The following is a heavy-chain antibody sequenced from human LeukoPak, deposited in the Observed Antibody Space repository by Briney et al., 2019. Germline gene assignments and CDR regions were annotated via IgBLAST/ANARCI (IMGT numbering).Heavy chain of an antibody. D-gene: IGHD5-12*01. J-gene: IGHJ4*02. CDR2: VDPEDGET. Sequence: ASVKVSRKVSGYTFTDYYMHWVQQAPGKGLEWMGLVDPEDGETIYAEKFQGRVTITVDTSTDTAYMELSSLRSEDTAVYYCAREYSGYQAYDYWGQGTLVTVSS. V-gene: IGHV1-69-2*01. CDR3: AREYSGYQAYDY. CDR1: GYTFTDYY.